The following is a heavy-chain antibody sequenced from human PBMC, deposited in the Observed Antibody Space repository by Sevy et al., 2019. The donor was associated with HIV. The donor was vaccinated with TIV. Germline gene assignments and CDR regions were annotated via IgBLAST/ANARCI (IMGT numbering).Heavy chain of an antibody. J-gene: IGHJ3*02. D-gene: IGHD6-19*01. CDR2: ISGSGGST. CDR1: GFTFSSYA. V-gene: IGHV3-23*01. CDR3: AKSAHTVAGMDEGAFDI. Sequence: GGSLRLSCAASGFTFSSYAMSWVRQAPGKGLEWVSAISGSGGSTYYADSVKGRFTISRDNSKNTLYLQMNSLRAEDRAVYYCAKSAHTVAGMDEGAFDIWGQGTMVTVSS.